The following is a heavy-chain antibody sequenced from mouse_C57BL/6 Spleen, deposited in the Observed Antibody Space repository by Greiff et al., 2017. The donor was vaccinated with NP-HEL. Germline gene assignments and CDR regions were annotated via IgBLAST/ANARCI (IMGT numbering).Heavy chain of an antibody. CDR3: ARDGYYFYYAMDY. D-gene: IGHD2-3*01. Sequence: DVMLVESGGGLVKPGGSLKLSCAASGFTFSSYAMSWVRQTPEKRLEWVATISDGGSYTYYPDNVKGRFTISRDNAKNNLYLQMSHLKSEDTAMYYCARDGYYFYYAMDYWGQGTSVTVSS. CDR1: GFTFSSYA. V-gene: IGHV5-4*03. CDR2: ISDGGSYT. J-gene: IGHJ4*01.